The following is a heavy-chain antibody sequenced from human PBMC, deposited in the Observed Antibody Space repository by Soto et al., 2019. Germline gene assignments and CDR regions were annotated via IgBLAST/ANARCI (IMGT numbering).Heavy chain of an antibody. D-gene: IGHD2-15*01. Sequence: SESLSLTCSASGSTTSSNSYYWVFIRPPQGKGLEWIRSSYYSGSTYYNPSLKGRLTISLDTSKNQFSLQLRCVTAADTAEYYCVILDLRDCTGGSCYFPVGVWGQGTMVTVSS. CDR2: SYYSGST. CDR1: GSTTSSNSYY. J-gene: IGHJ6*02. V-gene: IGHV4-39*07. CDR3: VILDLRDCTGGSCYFPVGV.